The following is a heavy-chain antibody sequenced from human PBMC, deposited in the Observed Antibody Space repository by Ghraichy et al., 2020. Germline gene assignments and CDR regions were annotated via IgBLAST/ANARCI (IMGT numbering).Heavy chain of an antibody. Sequence: VKVSCKASGYTFTSYGISWVRQAPGQGLEWMGWISAYNGNTNYAQKLQGRVTMTTDTSTSTAYMELRSLRSDDTAVYYCARELCSGGSCSTNWFDPWGQGTLVTVSS. D-gene: IGHD2-15*01. CDR1: GYTFTSYG. V-gene: IGHV1-18*01. J-gene: IGHJ5*02. CDR2: ISAYNGNT. CDR3: ARELCSGGSCSTNWFDP.